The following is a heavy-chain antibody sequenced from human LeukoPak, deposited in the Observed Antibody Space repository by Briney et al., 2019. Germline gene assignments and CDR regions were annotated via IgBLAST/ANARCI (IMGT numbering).Heavy chain of an antibody. Sequence: SETLSLTCTVSGGSISSSSYYWGWICQPPGKGLEWIGSIYYSGSTYYNPSLKSRVTISVDTSKNQFSLKLSSVTAADTAVYYCATLGGFGAPKGYWGQGTLVTVSS. J-gene: IGHJ4*02. D-gene: IGHD3-10*01. CDR3: ATLGGFGAPKGY. CDR1: GGSISSSSYY. CDR2: IYYSGST. V-gene: IGHV4-39*01.